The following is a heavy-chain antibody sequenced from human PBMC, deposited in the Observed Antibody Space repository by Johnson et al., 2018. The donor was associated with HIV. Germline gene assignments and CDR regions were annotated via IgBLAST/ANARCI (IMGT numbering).Heavy chain of an antibody. CDR3: ARGSYYDSSGDAFDI. V-gene: IGHV3-30*14. Sequence: QVQLVESGGAVVQPGRSLRLSCAASGFTFSSYAMHWVRQAPGKGLEWVAVISYDGSNKYYADSVKGRFTVSRDSSKNTLYLQMNSLRVEDTAVYYCARGSYYDSSGDAFDIWGQGTMVTVSS. D-gene: IGHD3-22*01. J-gene: IGHJ3*02. CDR2: ISYDGSNK. CDR1: GFTFSSYA.